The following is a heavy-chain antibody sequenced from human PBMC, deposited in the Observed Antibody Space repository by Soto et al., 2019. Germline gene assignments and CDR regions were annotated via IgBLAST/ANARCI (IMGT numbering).Heavy chain of an antibody. J-gene: IGHJ4*02. CDR3: ARPKGSYRSGYYYFDY. CDR2: IIPLFGTA. D-gene: IGHD6-19*01. V-gene: IGHV1-69*13. CDR1: GGTFSTYA. Sequence: SVKVSCKTSGGTFSTYAIYLVRQAPGQGLEWMGAIIPLFGTADYAQKFQGRVTITADESTSTASMELSSLRSEDTAVYYCARPKGSYRSGYYYFDYWGQGTLVTVSS.